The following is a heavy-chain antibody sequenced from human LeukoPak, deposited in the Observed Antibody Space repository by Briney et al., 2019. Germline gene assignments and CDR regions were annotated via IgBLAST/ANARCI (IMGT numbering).Heavy chain of an antibody. V-gene: IGHV4-34*01. CDR1: GGSFSGYY. D-gene: IGHD2-2*01. Sequence: SETLSLTCAVYGGSFSGYYWSWIRQPPGKGLEWIGEINHSGSTNYNPSLKSRVTISVDTSKNQFSLKLSSVTAADTAVYYCARGRIDIVVVPAAPGEALDYWGQGTLVTVSS. CDR2: INHSGST. J-gene: IGHJ4*02. CDR3: ARGRIDIVVVPAAPGEALDY.